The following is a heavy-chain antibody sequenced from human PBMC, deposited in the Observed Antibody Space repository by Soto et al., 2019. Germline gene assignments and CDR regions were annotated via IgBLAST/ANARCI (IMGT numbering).Heavy chain of an antibody. J-gene: IGHJ6*02. Sequence: EVQLVESGGGLVQPGGSLRLSCGASGFTFRTYWLSWFRQVPGKGLEWVANINQDGSEKNYVDSVKGRFTISRDNAKNSLHLQMSSLRAEDTALYYCARDGSTSWYSYDYHGMDVWGQGTTVTVSS. CDR2: INQDGSEK. CDR1: GFTFRTYW. CDR3: ARDGSTSWYSYDYHGMDV. V-gene: IGHV3-7*05. D-gene: IGHD5-18*01.